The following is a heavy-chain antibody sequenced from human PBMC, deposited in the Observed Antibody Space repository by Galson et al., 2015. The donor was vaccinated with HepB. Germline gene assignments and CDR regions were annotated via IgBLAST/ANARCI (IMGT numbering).Heavy chain of an antibody. J-gene: IGHJ4*02. Sequence: TLSLTCTVSGGSISSYYWSWIRQPPGKGLEWIGYIYYSGSTNYNPSLKSRVTISVDTSKNQFSLKLSSVTAADTAVYYCARQGLAYCGGDCYSGFDYWGQGTLVTVSS. D-gene: IGHD2-21*02. CDR1: GGSISSYY. V-gene: IGHV4-59*08. CDR2: IYYSGST. CDR3: ARQGLAYCGGDCYSGFDY.